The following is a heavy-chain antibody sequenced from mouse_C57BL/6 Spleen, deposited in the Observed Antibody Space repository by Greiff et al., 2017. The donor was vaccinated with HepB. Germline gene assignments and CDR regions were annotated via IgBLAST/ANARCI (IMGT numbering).Heavy chain of an antibody. J-gene: IGHJ2*01. CDR2: IYPGDGDT. CDR3: ARGGYDEFDY. CDR1: GYAFSSYW. Sequence: VQLQQSGAELVKPGASVKISCKASGYAFSSYWMHWVKQRPGKGLEWIGQIYPGDGDTNYNGKFKGKATLTADKSSSTAYRQLSSLTSEDSSVYFCARGGYDEFDYWGQGTTLTVAA. V-gene: IGHV1-80*01. D-gene: IGHD2-2*01.